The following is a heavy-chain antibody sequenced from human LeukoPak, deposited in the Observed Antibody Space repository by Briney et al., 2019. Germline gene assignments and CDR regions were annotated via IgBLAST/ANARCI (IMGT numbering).Heavy chain of an antibody. D-gene: IGHD3-16*01. Sequence: GGSLRLSCAASGFTFSSSWMHWVRQAPGKGLAWVSRITRDGSSTTYAGSVKGRFTTSRDNAKNTLYLQMDSLRDDDTAVYYCARDPGYESWSPFWGGMDVWGNGTTVIVSS. CDR1: GFTFSSSW. CDR3: ARDPGYESWSPFWGGMDV. V-gene: IGHV3-74*01. CDR2: ITRDGSST. J-gene: IGHJ6*04.